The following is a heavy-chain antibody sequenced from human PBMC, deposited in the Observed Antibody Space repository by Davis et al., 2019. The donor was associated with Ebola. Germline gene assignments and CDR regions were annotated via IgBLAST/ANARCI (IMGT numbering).Heavy chain of an antibody. CDR2: TYYKPKWYN. D-gene: IGHD5-18*01. J-gene: IGHJ6*02. CDR1: GDSVSTAG. Sequence: SCAISGDSVSTAGWNWIRQSPSRGLEWLGRTYYKPKWYNDYAASVKSRITINPDTSKNQFSLQLTSVTPEDTALYYCARGWLRGGMDVWGEGTTVTV. CDR3: ARGWLRGGMDV. V-gene: IGHV6-1*01.